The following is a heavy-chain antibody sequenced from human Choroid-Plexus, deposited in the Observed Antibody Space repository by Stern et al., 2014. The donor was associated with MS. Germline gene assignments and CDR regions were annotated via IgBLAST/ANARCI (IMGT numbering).Heavy chain of an antibody. CDR1: GFSFSSFG. CDR2: ISYDGSK. J-gene: IGHJ4*02. D-gene: IGHD2/OR15-2a*01. CDR3: AKDRQYLTFFFDF. Sequence: EQLVESGGGVVQPGRPLRLSCAASGFSFSSFGMHWVRQAPGKGLEWVALISYDGSKDYANSVKGRFAISRDNSKNTLYLQMNSLRAEDTAVYYCAKDRQYLTFFFDFWGQGSLVTGSS. V-gene: IGHV3-30*18.